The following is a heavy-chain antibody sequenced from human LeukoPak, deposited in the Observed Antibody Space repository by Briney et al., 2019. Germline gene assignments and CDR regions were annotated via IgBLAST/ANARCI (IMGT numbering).Heavy chain of an antibody. CDR1: GYTFTSYD. CDR3: ATYCSGGSCYGVDY. Sequence: ASVKVSCKASGYTFTSYDINWVRQATGQGLEWMGWMNPNSGNTGYAQKFQGRVTMTRNTSISTAYMELSSLRSEDTAVYYCATYCSGGSCYGVDYWGQGILVTVSS. J-gene: IGHJ4*02. D-gene: IGHD2-15*01. CDR2: MNPNSGNT. V-gene: IGHV1-8*01.